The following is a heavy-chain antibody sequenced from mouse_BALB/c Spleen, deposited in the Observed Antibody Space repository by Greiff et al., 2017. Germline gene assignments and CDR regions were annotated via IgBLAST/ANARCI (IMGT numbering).Heavy chain of an antibody. Sequence: EVKLEESGGGLVKPGGSLKLSCAASGFTFSDYYMYWVRQTPEKRLEWVATISDGGSYIYYPDSVKGRFTISRDNAKNNLYLQMSSLKSEDTAMYYCARGGGYRYDGDFGVWGAETTGTVSA. CDR2: ISDGGSYI. J-gene: IGHJ1*01. V-gene: IGHV5-4*02. CDR1: GFTFSDYY. CDR3: ARGGGYRYDGDFGV. D-gene: IGHD2-14*01.